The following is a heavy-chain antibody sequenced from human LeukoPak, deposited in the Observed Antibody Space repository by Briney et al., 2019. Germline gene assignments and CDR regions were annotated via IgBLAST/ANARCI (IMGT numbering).Heavy chain of an antibody. CDR1: GYSFPNYW. D-gene: IGHD3-16*02. V-gene: IGHV5-51*01. J-gene: IGHJ3*02. CDR2: IYRGDSDT. CDR3: ARSRAEKVPVWGSYRHHDAFDI. Sequence: GESLKISCNGSGYSFPNYWNGLGRPMPGKGVEWMGIIYRGDSDTTYKPSFQGQVTISADKSISTAYLQWSSLKASDTAMYYCARSRAEKVPVWGSYRHHDAFDIWGQGTRVTVSP.